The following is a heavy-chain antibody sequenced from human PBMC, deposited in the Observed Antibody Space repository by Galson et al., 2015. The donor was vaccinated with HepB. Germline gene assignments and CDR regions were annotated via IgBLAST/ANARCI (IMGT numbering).Heavy chain of an antibody. CDR2: IRSKAYGGTT. J-gene: IGHJ2*01. CDR1: GFTFGDYA. V-gene: IGHV3-49*04. Sequence: SLRLSCAASGFTFGDYAMSWVRQAPGKGLEWVGFIRSKAYGGTTEYAASVKGRFTISRDDSKSIAYLQMNSLKTEDTAVYYCTRDRPYYDSSGYCWYSDLWGRGTLLTVSS. D-gene: IGHD3-22*01. CDR3: TRDRPYYDSSGYCWYSDL.